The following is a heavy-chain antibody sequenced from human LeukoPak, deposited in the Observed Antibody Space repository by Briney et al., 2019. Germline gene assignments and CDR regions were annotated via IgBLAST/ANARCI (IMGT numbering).Heavy chain of an antibody. Sequence: SETLSLTCTVSGGSISSYYWSWIRQPPGKGLEWIGYIYDSGNTNNNPSLKSRVTISVDTSKNQFSLKLSSVTAADTAVYYCAGGREITIFGVVITPPLDYWGQGTLVTVSS. V-gene: IGHV4-59*08. D-gene: IGHD3-3*01. CDR3: AGGREITIFGVVITPPLDY. CDR2: IYDSGNT. CDR1: GGSISSYY. J-gene: IGHJ4*02.